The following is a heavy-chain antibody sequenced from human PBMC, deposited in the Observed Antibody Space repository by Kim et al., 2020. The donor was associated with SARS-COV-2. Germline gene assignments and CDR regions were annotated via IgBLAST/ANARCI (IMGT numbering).Heavy chain of an antibody. Sequence: YHPHPQSRVTMSVDTSKNQFSLKLSSVTAADTAVYYCARDFDYYGSGFDPWGQGTLVTVSS. V-gene: IGHV4-4*06. J-gene: IGHJ5*02. D-gene: IGHD3-10*01. CDR3: ARDFDYYGSGFDP.